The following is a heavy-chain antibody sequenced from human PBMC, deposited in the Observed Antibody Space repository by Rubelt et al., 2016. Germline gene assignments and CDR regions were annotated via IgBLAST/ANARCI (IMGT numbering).Heavy chain of an antibody. D-gene: IGHD1-26*01. Sequence: EVQLVDSGGGLVQPGWSLRLSCRASGFSFGDYAMSWVRQAPGKGLEWVGFIRNKAFGGTAVYAASVKGRFTISRDDSESIAYLQMKSLKTEDTGIYYCISAANIAGATYHLEYWGQGTLVTVSS. CDR3: ISAANIAGATYHLEY. CDR1: GFSFGDYA. CDR2: IRNKAFGGTA. V-gene: IGHV3-49*04. J-gene: IGHJ4*02.